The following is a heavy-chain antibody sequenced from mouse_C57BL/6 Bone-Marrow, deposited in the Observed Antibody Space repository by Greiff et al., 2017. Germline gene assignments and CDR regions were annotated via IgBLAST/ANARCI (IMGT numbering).Heavy chain of an antibody. CDR2: IHPNSGST. CDR1: GYTFTSYW. D-gene: IGHD1-1*01. CDR3: ARGNYYGSTFYAMDY. Sequence: QVQLQQPGAELVKPGASVKLSCKASGYTFTSYWMHWVKQRPGQGLEWIGMIHPNSGSTNYNKKFKSKATLTVDKSSSTAYMQLSSLTSEDSAVYYCARGNYYGSTFYAMDYWGQGTSVTVSS. J-gene: IGHJ4*01. V-gene: IGHV1-64*01.